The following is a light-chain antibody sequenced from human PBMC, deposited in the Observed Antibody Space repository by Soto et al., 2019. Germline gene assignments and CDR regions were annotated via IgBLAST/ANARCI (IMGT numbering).Light chain of an antibody. V-gene: IGKV1-9*01. CDR3: QQIFESSIT. CDR1: QVISTS. CDR2: AAS. J-gene: IGKJ5*01. Sequence: DIQLTQSPSFLSPSIGESVTITCRASQVISTSLAWYQVKPGKAPKLLIYAASTLESGVPSRFSATVSETEFSLTITSLQTEDFETYYCQQIFESSITFGQGTRLEIK.